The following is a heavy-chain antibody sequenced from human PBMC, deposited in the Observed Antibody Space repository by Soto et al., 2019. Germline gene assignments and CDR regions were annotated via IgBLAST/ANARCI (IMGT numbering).Heavy chain of an antibody. V-gene: IGHV1-69*01. CDR2: IIPIFGTA. CDR1: GGTFSSYA. CDR3: AREPTERGYSYGYCYYYGMDV. J-gene: IGHJ6*02. Sequence: QVQLVQSGAEVKKPGSSVKVSCKASGGTFSSYAISCVRQAPGQGLEWMGGIIPIFGTANYAQKLQGRVTITADESTSTAYMELSSLRSEDTAVYYCAREPTERGYSYGYCYYYGMDVWGQGTTVTVSS. D-gene: IGHD5-18*01.